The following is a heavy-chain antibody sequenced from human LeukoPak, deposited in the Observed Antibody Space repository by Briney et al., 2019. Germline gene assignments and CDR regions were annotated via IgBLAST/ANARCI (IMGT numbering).Heavy chain of an antibody. J-gene: IGHJ4*02. V-gene: IGHV4-34*01. CDR2: INHSGGT. CDR3: ARGPNYGGNSKDFDY. D-gene: IGHD4-23*01. Sequence: SETLSLTCAVYGGSFIGYDWTWIRQPPGKGLEWIGEINHSGGTNYNPSLKSRVTISVDTSKNQFSLKLSSVTAADTAVYYCARGPNYGGNSKDFDYWGQGTLVTVSS. CDR1: GGSFIGYD.